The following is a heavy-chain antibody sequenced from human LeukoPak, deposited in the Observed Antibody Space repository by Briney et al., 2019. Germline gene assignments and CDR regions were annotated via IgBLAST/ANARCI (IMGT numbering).Heavy chain of an antibody. J-gene: IGHJ5*02. CDR3: ARRTYYYDSSGYQDWFDP. D-gene: IGHD3-22*01. Sequence: NPSETLSLTCAVYGGSFSGYYWSWIRQPPGKGLEWIGEINHSGSTNYNPSLKSRVTISVDTSKNQFSLKLSSVTAADTAVYYCARRTYYYDSSGYQDWFDPWGQGTLVTVSS. CDR1: GGSFSGYY. CDR2: INHSGST. V-gene: IGHV4-34*01.